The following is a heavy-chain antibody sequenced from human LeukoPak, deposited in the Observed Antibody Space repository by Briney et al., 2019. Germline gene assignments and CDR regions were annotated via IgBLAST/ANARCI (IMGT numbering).Heavy chain of an antibody. D-gene: IGHD5-18*01. Sequence: GASVKVSCKASGYTFSSHGISWVRQAPGQGLEWMGWISAYNDNTNYAQKFQGRVTMTTDASTSTGYMELRSLGSDDTAVYYCARLDTAMVYWYFDLWGRGTLVTASS. V-gene: IGHV1-18*01. CDR2: ISAYNDNT. CDR1: GYTFSSHG. CDR3: ARLDTAMVYWYFDL. J-gene: IGHJ2*01.